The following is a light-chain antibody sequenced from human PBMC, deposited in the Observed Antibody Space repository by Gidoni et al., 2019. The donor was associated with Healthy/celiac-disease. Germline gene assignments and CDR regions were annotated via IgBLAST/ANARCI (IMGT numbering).Light chain of an antibody. Sequence: YELTQPPSVSVSPGQTASIPCSGDKLGDKYACWYQQKPGQSPVLVIYQDSKRPSGIPERFSGSNSGNTATLTISGTQAMDEADYYCQAWDSSTAWIFGGGTKLTVL. V-gene: IGLV3-1*01. J-gene: IGLJ2*01. CDR2: QDS. CDR3: QAWDSSTAWI. CDR1: KLGDKY.